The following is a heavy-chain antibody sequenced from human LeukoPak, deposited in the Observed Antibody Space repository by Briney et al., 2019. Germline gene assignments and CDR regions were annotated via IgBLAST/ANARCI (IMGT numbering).Heavy chain of an antibody. J-gene: IGHJ4*02. D-gene: IGHD2-2*02. CDR2: ISSNGGST. CDR3: AREVRCSSTSCYSY. CDR1: GFTFSSYA. Sequence: QPGGSLRLSCAASGFTFSSYAMHWVRQAPGKGLEYVSAISSNGGSTYYANSVKGRFTISRDNSKNTLYLQMGSLRAEDMAVYYCAREVRCSSTSCYSYWGQGTLVTVSS. V-gene: IGHV3-64*01.